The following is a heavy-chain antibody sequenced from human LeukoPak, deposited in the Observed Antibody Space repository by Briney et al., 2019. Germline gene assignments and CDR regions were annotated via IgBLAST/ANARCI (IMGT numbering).Heavy chain of an antibody. D-gene: IGHD3-22*01. J-gene: IGHJ5*02. CDR2: IYDSGIT. CDR1: GVSINSLY. Sequence: PSETLSLTCSVSGVSINSLYFIRIRQSPGKGLEWIGYIYDSGITKYNPSLKSRVTISVDTSKNQFSLRLRSVTAADTAVYFCARAYSSASWFDPWGQGTLVTVSS. V-gene: IGHV4-59*11. CDR3: ARAYSSASWFDP.